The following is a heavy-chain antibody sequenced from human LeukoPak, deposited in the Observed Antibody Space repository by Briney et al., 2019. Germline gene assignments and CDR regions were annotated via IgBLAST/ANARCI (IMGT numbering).Heavy chain of an antibody. CDR2: ISAYNGNT. CDR1: GYTFTSYG. CDR3: ARDPGRDGYNSPIEN. V-gene: IGHV1-18*01. D-gene: IGHD5-24*01. Sequence: ASVKVSCKASGYTFTSYGFSWVRQAPGRGLEWMGWISAYNGNTNYAQKLQGRVTMTTGTSTSTAYMELRSLRSDDTALYYCARDPGRDGYNSPIENWGQGTLVTVSS. J-gene: IGHJ4*02.